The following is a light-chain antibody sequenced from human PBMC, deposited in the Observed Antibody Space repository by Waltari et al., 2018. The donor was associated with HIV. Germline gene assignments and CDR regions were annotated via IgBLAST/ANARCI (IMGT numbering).Light chain of an antibody. CDR1: QTIDRRS. CDR3: QQYATSVRT. CDR2: GAS. V-gene: IGKV3-20*01. Sequence: EIVLTQSPGTLSLSNGEGGTLSCRASQTIDRRSLAWYQQRPGQAPRLIISGASNRATGIPDRFSGSGSGTSFTLTISRLEPEDFAVYFCQQYATSVRTFGQGTKVEIK. J-gene: IGKJ1*01.